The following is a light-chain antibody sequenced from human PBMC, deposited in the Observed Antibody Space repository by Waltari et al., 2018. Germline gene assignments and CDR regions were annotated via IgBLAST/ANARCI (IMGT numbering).Light chain of an antibody. V-gene: IGKV3-20*01. CDR1: QSISKY. J-gene: IGKJ1*01. Sequence: EVVLTQSPGTLSLSPGERATPSCRASQSISKYLVWYQQRPGQAPRLLIYAASPRATGIPDRFSGSGFGTDFSLTISRLEPEDFAVYYCQNHERLPATFGQGTRVEIK. CDR2: AAS. CDR3: QNHERLPAT.